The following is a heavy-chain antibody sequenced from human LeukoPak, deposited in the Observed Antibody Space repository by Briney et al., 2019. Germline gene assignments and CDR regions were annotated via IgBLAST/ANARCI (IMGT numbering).Heavy chain of an antibody. D-gene: IGHD6-19*01. V-gene: IGHV3-48*03. CDR2: ISSSGSII. J-gene: IGHJ6*02. CDR1: GFTFSSYE. Sequence: GGSLRLSCAASGFTFSSYEMNWVRQAPGKGLEWVSYISSSGSIIYYADSVKGRFTISRDNAKNSLYLQMNSLRAEDTAVYYCARAVRAYSSGWYYGYYYGMDVWGQGTTVTVSS. CDR3: ARAVRAYSSGWYYGYYYGMDV.